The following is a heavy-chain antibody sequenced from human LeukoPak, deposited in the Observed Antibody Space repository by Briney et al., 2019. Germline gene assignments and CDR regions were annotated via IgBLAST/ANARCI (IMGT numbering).Heavy chain of an antibody. CDR2: MYHSGGT. CDR3: ARDDSHDYGSYFDY. J-gene: IGHJ4*02. V-gene: IGHV4-38-2*02. D-gene: IGHD4/OR15-4a*01. CDR1: GYSISSGYY. Sequence: PSETLSLTCSVSGYSISSGYYWGWIRQSPGKGLEWIGSMYHSGGTYYNPSLKSRVTISVDTSKNQFSLILSSVSAADTALYYCARDDSHDYGSYFDYWGQGTLVTVSS.